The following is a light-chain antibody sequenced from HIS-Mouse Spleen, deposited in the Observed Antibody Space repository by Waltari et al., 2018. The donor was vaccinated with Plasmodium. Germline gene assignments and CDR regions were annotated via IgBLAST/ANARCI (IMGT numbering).Light chain of an antibody. CDR2: WAS. CDR1: QSVLYSSNNKNY. J-gene: IGKJ2*01. CDR3: QQYYSTPYT. Sequence: LGERATINCKSSQSVLYSSNNKNYLAWYQQKPGQPPKLLIYWASTRESGVPDRFSGSGSGTDFTLTISSLQAEDVAVYYCQQYYSTPYTFGQGTKLEIK. V-gene: IGKV4-1*01.